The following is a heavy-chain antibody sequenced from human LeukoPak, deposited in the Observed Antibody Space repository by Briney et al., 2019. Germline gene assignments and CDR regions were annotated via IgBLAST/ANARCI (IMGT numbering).Heavy chain of an antibody. J-gene: IGHJ3*02. CDR1: GYTFTSYG. Sequence: ASVKVSCTASGYTFTSYGISWVRQAPGQGLEWMGWISAYNGNTNYAQKLQGRVTMTTDTSTSTAYMELRSLRSDDTAVYYCARLLYNWNKRRPDAFDIWGQGTMVTVSS. D-gene: IGHD1-1*01. V-gene: IGHV1-18*01. CDR3: ARLLYNWNKRRPDAFDI. CDR2: ISAYNGNT.